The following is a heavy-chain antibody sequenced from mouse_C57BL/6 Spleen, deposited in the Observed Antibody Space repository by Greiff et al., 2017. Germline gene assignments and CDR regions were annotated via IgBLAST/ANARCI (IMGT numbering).Heavy chain of an antibody. V-gene: IGHV1-22*01. CDR3: ARVGITTVVAKGGYYFDY. Sequence: VHVKQSGPELVKPGASVKMSCKASGYTFTDYNMHWVKQSHGKSLEWIGYINPNNGGTSYNQKFKGKATLTVNKSSSTAYMELRSLTSEDSAVYYCARVGITTVVAKGGYYFDYWGQGTTLTVSS. CDR2: INPNNGGT. J-gene: IGHJ2*01. D-gene: IGHD1-1*01. CDR1: GYTFTDYN.